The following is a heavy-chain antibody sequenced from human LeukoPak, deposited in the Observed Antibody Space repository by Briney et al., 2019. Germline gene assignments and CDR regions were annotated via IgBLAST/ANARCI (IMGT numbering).Heavy chain of an antibody. Sequence: PSETLSLTCTVSGGSISSSSHYWGWIRQPPGKGLEWIGSMYYSGGTYYNPSLKSRVTISRDTSKNQFSLTLTSVTAADTAVYYCASDLTVPPYNWFDPWGQGTLVTVSS. D-gene: IGHD7-27*01. V-gene: IGHV4-39*07. CDR3: ASDLTVPPYNWFDP. CDR2: MYYSGGT. CDR1: GGSISSSSHY. J-gene: IGHJ5*02.